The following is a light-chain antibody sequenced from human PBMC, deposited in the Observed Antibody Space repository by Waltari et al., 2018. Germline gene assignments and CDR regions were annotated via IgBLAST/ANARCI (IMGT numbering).Light chain of an antibody. J-gene: IGLJ3*02. CDR3: QTGGHGTWV. CDR1: SGHSRNV. V-gene: IGLV4-69*01. Sequence: QLVLTQSPSASASLGASVKLTSTLSSGHSRNVVAWHQQQPEKGPRYLMKVNSDGSHSKGDDIPDRFAGSSSGAERYLTISSLQSEDEADYYCQTGGHGTWVFGGGTKLTVL. CDR2: VNSDGSH.